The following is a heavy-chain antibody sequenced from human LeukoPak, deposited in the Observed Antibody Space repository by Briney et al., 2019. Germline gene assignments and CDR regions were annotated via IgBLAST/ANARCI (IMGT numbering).Heavy chain of an antibody. CDR1: GRSISGINYY. CDR3: ARVSPSGVWDV. D-gene: IGHD3-10*01. CDR2: IYTTGSS. Sequence: SETLSLTCTVSGRSISGINYYWTWIRQPAGKGLEWIGRIYTTGSSNYNPSLKSRVTISVDTSNNQFSLKLSSVTAADTAVYYCARVSPSGVWDVWGQGTTVTVSS. J-gene: IGHJ6*02. V-gene: IGHV4-61*02.